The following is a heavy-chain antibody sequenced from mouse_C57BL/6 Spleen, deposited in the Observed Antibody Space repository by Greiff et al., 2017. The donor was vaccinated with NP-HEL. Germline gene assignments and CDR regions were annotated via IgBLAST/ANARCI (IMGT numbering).Heavy chain of an antibody. Sequence: QVQLQQPGAELVRPGSSVKLSCKASGYTFTSYWMHWVKQRPIQGLEWIGNIDPSDSETHYNQKFKDKATLTVDKSSSTAYMQLSSLTSEDSAVYYCARRERDLYYFDYWGQGTTLTVSS. D-gene: IGHD3-3*01. CDR3: ARRERDLYYFDY. CDR1: GYTFTSYW. V-gene: IGHV1-52*01. J-gene: IGHJ2*01. CDR2: IDPSDSET.